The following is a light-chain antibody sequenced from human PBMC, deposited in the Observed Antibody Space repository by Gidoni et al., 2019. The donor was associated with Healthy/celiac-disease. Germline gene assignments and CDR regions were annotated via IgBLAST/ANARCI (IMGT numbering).Light chain of an antibody. CDR3: QQSYSTPRT. Sequence: DIQMTQSPSSLSASVGDRVTITCRASQSISSYLNWYQQKPRKAPKLLIYAASSSQSGVPSRFSGSGSGTDFTLTISSLQPEDFATYYCQQSYSTPRTFGQXTKVEIK. V-gene: IGKV1-39*01. CDR2: AAS. J-gene: IGKJ1*01. CDR1: QSISSY.